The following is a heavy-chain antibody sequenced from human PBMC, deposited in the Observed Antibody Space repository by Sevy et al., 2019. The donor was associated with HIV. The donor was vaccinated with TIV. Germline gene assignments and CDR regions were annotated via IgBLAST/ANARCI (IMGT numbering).Heavy chain of an antibody. CDR1: GFTFSNAW. CDR2: IKSKTDGGTT. D-gene: IGHD3-10*01. J-gene: IGHJ4*02. V-gene: IGHV3-15*01. Sequence: GGSLRLSCAASGFTFSNAWMSWVRQAPGKGLEWVGRIKSKTDGGTTDYAAPVKGRFTISRDDSKNTLYLQMNSLKTEDTAVYCCTTAQPPSQTYYYGSGSLGSFDYWGQGTLVTVSS. CDR3: TTAQPPSQTYYYGSGSLGSFDY.